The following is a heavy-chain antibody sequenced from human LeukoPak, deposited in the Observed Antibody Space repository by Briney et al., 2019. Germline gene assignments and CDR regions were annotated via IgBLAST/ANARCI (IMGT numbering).Heavy chain of an antibody. V-gene: IGHV3-23*01. CDR3: AKEGFGGLYYYYMDV. Sequence: GGSLRLSCAASGFTFSSYAMSWVRQAPGKGLEWVSTISGSGTNTHYADSVKGRFTISRDNSKNTLYLQMNSLRAEDTAVYYCAKEGFGGLYYYYMDVWGKGTTVTISS. CDR2: ISGSGTNT. CDR1: GFTFSSYA. D-gene: IGHD3-10*01. J-gene: IGHJ6*03.